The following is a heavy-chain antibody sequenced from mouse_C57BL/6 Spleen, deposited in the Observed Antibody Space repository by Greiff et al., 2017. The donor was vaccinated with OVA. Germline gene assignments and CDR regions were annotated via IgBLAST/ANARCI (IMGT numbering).Heavy chain of an antibody. CDR1: GFTFSDYG. Sequence: DVKLVESGGGLVKPGGSLTLSCAASGFTFSDYGMHWVRQAPEKGLEWVAYISSGSSTIYYADTVKGRFTISRDNAKNTLFLQMTSLRSEDTAMYYCARSIYDGYHSRAMDYWGQGTSVTVSS. CDR2: ISSGSSTI. V-gene: IGHV5-17*01. CDR3: ARSIYDGYHSRAMDY. J-gene: IGHJ4*01. D-gene: IGHD2-3*01.